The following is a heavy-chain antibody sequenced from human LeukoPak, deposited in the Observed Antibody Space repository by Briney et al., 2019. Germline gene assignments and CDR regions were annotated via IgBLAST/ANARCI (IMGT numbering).Heavy chain of an antibody. V-gene: IGHV3-21*01. D-gene: IGHD4-17*01. CDR2: ISSSSSYI. CDR3: ARGPMRGNYGDRDY. Sequence: GGSLRLSCAASGFTFSSYSMNWVRQAPGKGLEWVSSISSSSSYIYYADSVKGRFTISRDNAKNSLYLQMNSLRAEDTAVYYCARGPMRGNYGDRDYCGQGTLVTVSS. J-gene: IGHJ4*02. CDR1: GFTFSSYS.